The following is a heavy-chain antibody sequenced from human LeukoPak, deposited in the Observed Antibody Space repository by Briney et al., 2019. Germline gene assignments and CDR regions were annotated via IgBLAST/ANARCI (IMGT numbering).Heavy chain of an antibody. CDR2: ISSSGSTI. D-gene: IGHD1-1*01. CDR3: XXVDNWKYAHHDF. V-gene: IGHV3-48*03. CDR1: GFTFSSYE. J-gene: IGHJ4*02. Sequence: GGSLRLSCAASGFTFSSYEMNWVRQAPGKGLEWVSYISSSGSTIYYADSVKGRFTISRDNSKYTLSLQMNSLRDDDTAVYYXXXVDNWKYAHHDFWGQGTLVTVSS.